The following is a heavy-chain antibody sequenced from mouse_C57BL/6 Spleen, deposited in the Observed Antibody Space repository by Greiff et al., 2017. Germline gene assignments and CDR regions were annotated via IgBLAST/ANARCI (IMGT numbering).Heavy chain of an antibody. V-gene: IGHV5-17*01. CDR1: GFTFSDYG. J-gene: IGHJ3*01. CDR2: ISSGSSTI. Sequence: EVQLQESGGGLVKPGGSLKLSCAASGFTFSDYGMHWVRQAPEKGLEWVAYISSGSSTIYYADTVKGRFTISRDNAKNTLFLQMNSLQTDDTAMYYCASGYYGSRGFAYWGQGTLVTVSA. CDR3: ASGYYGSRGFAY. D-gene: IGHD1-1*01.